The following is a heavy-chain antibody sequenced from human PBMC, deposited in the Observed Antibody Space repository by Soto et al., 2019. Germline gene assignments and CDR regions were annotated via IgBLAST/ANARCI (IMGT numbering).Heavy chain of an antibody. Sequence: RASVKVSCKASGGTFSSYAISWVRQAPGQGLEWMGGIIPIFGTANYAQKFQGRVTITADESTSTAYMELSSLRSEDTAVYYCARDSYYYDSSGPRMDYWGQGTLVTVSS. CDR3: ARDSYYYDSSGPRMDY. J-gene: IGHJ4*02. CDR1: GGTFSSYA. CDR2: IIPIFGTA. V-gene: IGHV1-69*13. D-gene: IGHD3-22*01.